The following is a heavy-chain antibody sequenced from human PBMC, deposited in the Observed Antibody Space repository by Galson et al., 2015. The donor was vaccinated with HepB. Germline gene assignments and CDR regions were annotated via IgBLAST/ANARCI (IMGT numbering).Heavy chain of an antibody. V-gene: IGHV1-69-2*01. J-gene: IGHJ3*02. CDR3: ATGKDIVATAPLGGAFDI. CDR2: VDPEDGET. CDR1: GYTFTDYY. D-gene: IGHD5-12*01. Sequence: VKVSCKVSGYTFTDYYMHWVQQAPRKGLEWMGLVDPEDGETIYAEKFQGRVTITADTSTDTAYMELSSLRSEDTAVYYCATGKDIVATAPLGGAFDIWGQGTMVTVSS.